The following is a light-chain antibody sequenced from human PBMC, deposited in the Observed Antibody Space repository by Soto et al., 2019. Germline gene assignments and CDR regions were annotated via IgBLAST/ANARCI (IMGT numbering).Light chain of an antibody. J-gene: IGKJ2*01. CDR2: DAS. CDR3: QQRLSTSYT. Sequence: DIQMTQSPASLSASVGDRVSITCRARQTVATFLNWYQQKPGKVRQLLIFDASTLQSGVPSRFSGSGSGTEFTLVIRTLQREDFAIYCCQQRLSTSYTFGTGTKFEIK. V-gene: IGKV1-39*01. CDR1: QTVATF.